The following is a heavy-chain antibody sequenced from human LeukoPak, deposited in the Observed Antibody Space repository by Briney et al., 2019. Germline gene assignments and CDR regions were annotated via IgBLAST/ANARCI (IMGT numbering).Heavy chain of an antibody. CDR2: IYTSGST. CDR3: ARVGFWSGYWFDP. Sequence: PSETLSLTCTVSGGSISSGSDYWSWIRQPAGKGLEWIGRIYTSGSTNYNPSLKSRVTISVDTSKNQFSLKLSSVTAADTAVYYCARVGFWSGYWFDPWGQGTLVTVSS. CDR1: GGSISSGSDY. J-gene: IGHJ5*02. D-gene: IGHD3-3*01. V-gene: IGHV4-61*02.